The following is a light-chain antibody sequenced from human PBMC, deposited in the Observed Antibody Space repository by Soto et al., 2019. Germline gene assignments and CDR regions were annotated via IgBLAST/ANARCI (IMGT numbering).Light chain of an antibody. CDR2: EVS. CDR1: RSDVGGYNY. J-gene: IGLJ2*01. CDR3: SSYTSSSTVV. Sequence: QSALTQPASVSGSPGQSITIACTGTRSDVGGYNYVSWYQQHPGKAPKLMISEVSNRPSGVSNRFSGSKSGNTASLTISGLQAEDEADYYCSSYTSSSTVVFGGGTKVTVL. V-gene: IGLV2-14*01.